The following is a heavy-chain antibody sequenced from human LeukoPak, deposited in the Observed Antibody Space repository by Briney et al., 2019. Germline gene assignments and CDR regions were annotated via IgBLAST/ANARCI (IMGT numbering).Heavy chain of an antibody. V-gene: IGHV3-43*02. J-gene: IGHJ6*02. CDR1: GFTFDDYA. Sequence: GGSLRLSCAASGFTFDDYAMYWVRQAPGKGLEWVSLISGDGGSTYYADSVKGRFTISRDNSKNSLYLQMNSLRTEDTALYYCAKDTGYNYGFGMDVWGQGTTVTVSS. CDR2: ISGDGGST. D-gene: IGHD5-24*01. CDR3: AKDTGYNYGFGMDV.